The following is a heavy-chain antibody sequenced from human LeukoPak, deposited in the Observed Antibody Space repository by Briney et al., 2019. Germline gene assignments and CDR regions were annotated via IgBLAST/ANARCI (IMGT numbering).Heavy chain of an antibody. Sequence: ASVKVSCKASGYTFTSYGISWVRQAPGQGLDWMGWISAYNGNTNYAQKLQGRVTMTTDTSTSTAYMELRSLRSDDTAVYYCARVEETDSSSWYRGAYYFDYWGQGALVTVSS. CDR3: ARVEETDSSSWYRGAYYFDY. D-gene: IGHD6-13*01. J-gene: IGHJ4*02. CDR2: ISAYNGNT. V-gene: IGHV1-18*01. CDR1: GYTFTSYG.